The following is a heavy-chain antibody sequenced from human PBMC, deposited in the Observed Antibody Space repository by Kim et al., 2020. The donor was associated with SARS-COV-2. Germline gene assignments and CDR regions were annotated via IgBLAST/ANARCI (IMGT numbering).Heavy chain of an antibody. J-gene: IGHJ4*02. V-gene: IGHV1-2*02. CDR3: SREDY. CDR2: SADTGAT. Sequence: SADTGATVYSQNFQGRVTMTRDMSVSTVYMELKRLTSDDTALYYCSREDYWGQGTLVTVSS.